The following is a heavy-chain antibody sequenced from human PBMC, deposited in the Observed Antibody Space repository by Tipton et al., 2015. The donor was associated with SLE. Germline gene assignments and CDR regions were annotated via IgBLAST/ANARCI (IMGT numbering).Heavy chain of an antibody. CDR1: GGSISSGSYY. Sequence: TLSLTCTVSGGSISSGSYYWSWIRQPAGKGLEWIGRIYYSGTTNYNPSLKSRVSISVDTSKNHFSLNLYSVTAADTAVYYCARGSRGVGFDVWGHGTTVTVSS. CDR2: IYYSGTT. CDR3: ARGSRGVGFDV. V-gene: IGHV4-61*10. D-gene: IGHD3-10*01. J-gene: IGHJ6*02.